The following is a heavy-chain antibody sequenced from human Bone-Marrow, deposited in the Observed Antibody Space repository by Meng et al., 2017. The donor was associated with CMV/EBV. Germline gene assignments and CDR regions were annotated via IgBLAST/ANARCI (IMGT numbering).Heavy chain of an antibody. V-gene: IGHV3-11*01. J-gene: IGHJ4*02. CDR2: ISNSGTDI. D-gene: IGHD6-19*01. Sequence: GESLKISCAASGFTFSDYYLGWVRLAPGKGLEWVSYISNSGTDIYYAGSAKGRFTISRDNAKNSLYMQMNSLRVEDTAVYYCVKYTSGWYGVYWGQGTLVTVSS. CDR3: VKYTSGWYGVY. CDR1: GFTFSDYY.